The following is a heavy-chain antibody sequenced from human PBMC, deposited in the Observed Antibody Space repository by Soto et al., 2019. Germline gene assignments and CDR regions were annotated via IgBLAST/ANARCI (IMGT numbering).Heavy chain of an antibody. CDR1: GFNFNTYA. V-gene: IGHV3-23*01. CDR2: LSGSGIT. Sequence: VQLLQSGGGLVQPGGSLRLSCVTSGFNFNTYAMSWVRQAPGKRLEWVSGLSGSGITYHADSVRGRFTISRDTSKNTLYLQLNSLRAEDTAVYYCARDSDGDHVQSLRVSYYYYYYGMDVWGQGTTVTVSS. J-gene: IGHJ6*02. D-gene: IGHD4-17*01. CDR3: ARDSDGDHVQSLRVSYYYYYYGMDV.